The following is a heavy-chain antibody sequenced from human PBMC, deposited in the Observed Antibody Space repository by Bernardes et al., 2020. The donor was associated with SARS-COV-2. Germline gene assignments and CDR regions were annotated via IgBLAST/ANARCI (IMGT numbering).Heavy chain of an antibody. CDR2: IKSDGSSP. J-gene: IGHJ2*01. Sequence: GGSLRLSCAASGFTFSSYWMHWVRQAPGKGLVWVSRIKSDGSSPIYADSVKGRFTISRDNAKNTLYLQMNSLRVEDTAVYYCARVGLSSWHFDLWGRGTLVTVSS. CDR3: ARVGLSSWHFDL. V-gene: IGHV3-74*01. D-gene: IGHD3-10*01. CDR1: GFTFSSYW.